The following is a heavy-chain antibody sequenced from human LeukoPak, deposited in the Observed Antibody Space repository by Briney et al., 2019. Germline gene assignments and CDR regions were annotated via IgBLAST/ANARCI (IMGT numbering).Heavy chain of an antibody. D-gene: IGHD6-13*01. CDR1: GGSISSYY. CDR2: IYYSGST. Sequence: LSXTCTVSGGSISSYYWSWIRQPPGKGLEWIGYIYYSGSTNYNPSLKSRVTISVDTSKNQFSLKLSSVTAADTAVYYCARQSTDDKYSSSWFYFDYWGQGTLVTVSS. V-gene: IGHV4-59*08. CDR3: ARQSTDDKYSSSWFYFDY. J-gene: IGHJ4*02.